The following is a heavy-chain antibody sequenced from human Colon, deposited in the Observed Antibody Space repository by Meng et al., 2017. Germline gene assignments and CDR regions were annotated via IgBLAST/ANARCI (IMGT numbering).Heavy chain of an antibody. CDR3: VRQGMTSYSWGY. D-gene: IGHD3-9*01. V-gene: IGHV4-4*02. CDR2: ISQSGTT. Sequence: QVRPREAGPGLWKPSGTLSLTFAVSSGSISSSNWWSWVRQPPGKGLEWIGEISQSGTTYYNPSLKSRVTITGDWSKNQFSLNLNSVTAADTALYYCVRQGMTSYSWGYWGQGTLVTVSS. CDR1: SGSISSSNW. J-gene: IGHJ4*02.